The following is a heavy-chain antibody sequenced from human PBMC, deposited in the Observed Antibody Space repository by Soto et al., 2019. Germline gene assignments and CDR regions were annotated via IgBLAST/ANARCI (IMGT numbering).Heavy chain of an antibody. D-gene: IGHD1-7*01. J-gene: IGHJ5*02. Sequence: ASVKVSCKASGGTFSNSAIYWVRQAPGQGLVWMGGINPIFGAPYYAQTFQGRVTITADESTGTVYMDLSSLRSEDTAVYYCAVGNSTTYNWFDPWGQGTLVTVSS. CDR1: GGTFSNSA. V-gene: IGHV1-69*13. CDR3: AVGNSTTYNWFDP. CDR2: INPIFGAP.